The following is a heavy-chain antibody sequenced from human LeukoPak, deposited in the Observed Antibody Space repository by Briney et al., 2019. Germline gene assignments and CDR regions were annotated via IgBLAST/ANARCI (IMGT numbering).Heavy chain of an antibody. CDR3: AKSRAQIMITLGDV. CDR2: ISKDGSDT. Sequence: GGSLRLSCAASGFTFNKYGMHWVRQAPGKGLEWVAVISKDGSDTSYADSVKGRFTISRDNSKDTMFLQMNSLRRQDTAVYYCAKSRAQIMITLGDVWGQGTTVTVAS. V-gene: IGHV3-30*18. CDR1: GFTFNKYG. D-gene: IGHD3-16*01. J-gene: IGHJ6*02.